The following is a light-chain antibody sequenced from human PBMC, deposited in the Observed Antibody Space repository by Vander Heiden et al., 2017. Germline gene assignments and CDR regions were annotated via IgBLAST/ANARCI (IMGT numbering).Light chain of an antibody. CDR2: DAS. Sequence: IVLTQSPATLSLSRGERATLSCRASQSVSSYLAWYQQKPGQAPRLLIYDASNRATGIPARFSGSGSGTDFTLTISSLEPEDFAVYYCQQRSNWPLYTFGQGTKLEIK. CDR3: QQRSNWPLYT. CDR1: QSVSSY. V-gene: IGKV3-11*01. J-gene: IGKJ2*01.